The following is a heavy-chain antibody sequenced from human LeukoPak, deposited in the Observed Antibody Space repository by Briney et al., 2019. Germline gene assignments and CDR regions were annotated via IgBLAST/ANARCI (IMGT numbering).Heavy chain of an antibody. D-gene: IGHD4-17*01. CDR1: GFTFGSYS. J-gene: IGHJ4*02. CDR2: ISYDGRNT. Sequence: GGSLRLSCAASGFTFGSYSMHWVRQAPGKGREWVAVISYDGRNTYYAKSVKGRFTTSRDDSKNTLYLQMNSLRADDTAVYYCARNSVTTGYYFDYWGQGTLVTVSS. CDR3: ARNSVTTGYYFDY. V-gene: IGHV3-30*04.